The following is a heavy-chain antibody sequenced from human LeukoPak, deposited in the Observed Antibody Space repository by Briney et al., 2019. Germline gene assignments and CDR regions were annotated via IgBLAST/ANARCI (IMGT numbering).Heavy chain of an antibody. V-gene: IGHV3-33*06. CDR1: GFTFSSYG. J-gene: IGHJ5*02. Sequence: GRSLRLSCAASGFTFSSYGMHWVRQAPGKGLEWVAVIWYDGSNKYYADSVKGRFTIYRDNSKNTLYLQMNSLRAGDTAVYYCAKDKWSSSGFDPWGQGTLVTVSS. D-gene: IGHD6-13*01. CDR2: IWYDGSNK. CDR3: AKDKWSSSGFDP.